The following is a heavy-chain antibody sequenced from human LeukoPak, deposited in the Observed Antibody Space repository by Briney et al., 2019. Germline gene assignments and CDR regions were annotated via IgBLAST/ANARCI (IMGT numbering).Heavy chain of an antibody. Sequence: GASVKVSCKASGGTFSSYAISWVRQAPGQGLERMGGIIPIFGTANYAQKFQGRVTITADESTSTAYMELSSLRSEDTAVYYCAREWCSGGSCYYNYWGQGTLVTVSS. V-gene: IGHV1-69*01. D-gene: IGHD2-15*01. J-gene: IGHJ4*02. CDR1: GGTFSSYA. CDR2: IIPIFGTA. CDR3: AREWCSGGSCYYNY.